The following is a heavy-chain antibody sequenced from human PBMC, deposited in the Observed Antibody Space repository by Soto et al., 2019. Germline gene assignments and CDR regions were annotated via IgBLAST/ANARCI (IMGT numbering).Heavy chain of an antibody. Sequence: EVQLLESGGGLVQPGGSLRLSCAASGFTFSESAMGWVRQAPGKGLEWVSGITTSGSNTYYPDSVRGRFTISRDNSQDTLYLQLNSLRAEDTAVDYWAKGWGGSTSCPSQCEYWGQGTRVTVSS. CDR2: ITTSGSNT. D-gene: IGHD2-2*01. CDR3: AKGWGGSTSCPSQCEY. J-gene: IGHJ4*02. CDR1: GFTFSESA. V-gene: IGHV3-23*01.